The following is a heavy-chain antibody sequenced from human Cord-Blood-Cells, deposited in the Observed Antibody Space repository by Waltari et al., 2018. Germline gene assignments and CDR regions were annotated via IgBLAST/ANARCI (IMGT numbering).Heavy chain of an antibody. V-gene: IGHV4-38-2*01. D-gene: IGHD2-8*02. CDR3: GGRGYCTGGVCQLWYFDL. CDR1: GYSISSGYY. CDR2: IYHSGST. J-gene: IGHJ2*01. Sequence: QVQLQESGPGLVTPSETLSLTCAVSGYSISSGYYWGWIRQPPGKGLEWIGSIYHSGSTYYNPSLKSRVTISVDTSKNQFSLKLSSVTAADTAVYYCGGRGYCTGGVCQLWYFDLWGRGTLVTVSS.